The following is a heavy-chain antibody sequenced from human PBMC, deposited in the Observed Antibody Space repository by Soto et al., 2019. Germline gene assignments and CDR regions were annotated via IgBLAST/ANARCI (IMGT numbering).Heavy chain of an antibody. CDR3: ARDPGYSPSRWFDP. CDR1: GGTFSSYA. Sequence: QVQLVQSGAEVKKPGSSVKVSCKASGGTFSSYAISWVRQAPGQGLEWMGGIIPIFGTANYAQKFQGRVTITTYESTSTAYMGLSSLRSGDTAVYYWARDPGYSPSRWFDPWGHGTLVTFSS. CDR2: IIPIFGTA. V-gene: IGHV1-69*01. J-gene: IGHJ5*02. D-gene: IGHD5-18*01.